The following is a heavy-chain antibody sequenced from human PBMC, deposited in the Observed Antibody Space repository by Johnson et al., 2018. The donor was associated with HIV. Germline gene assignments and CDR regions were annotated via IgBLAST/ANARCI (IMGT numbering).Heavy chain of an antibody. CDR3: TTDPIVATRLLAFDI. V-gene: IGHV3-30-3*01. Sequence: QVQLVESGGGVVQPGRSLRLSCAASGFTFSSYAMHWVRQAPGKGLEWVAVISYDGSNKYYADSVKGRFTISRDNSKNTLYLQMNSLKTEDTAVYYCTTDPIVATRLLAFDIWGQGTMVTVSS. CDR2: ISYDGSNK. J-gene: IGHJ3*02. D-gene: IGHD5-12*01. CDR1: GFTFSSYA.